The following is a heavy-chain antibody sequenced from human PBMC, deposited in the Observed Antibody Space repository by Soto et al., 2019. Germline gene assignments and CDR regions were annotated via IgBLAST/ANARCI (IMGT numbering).Heavy chain of an antibody. D-gene: IGHD5-18*01. J-gene: IGHJ6*02. V-gene: IGHV3-33*01. CDR2: MWYDRSHT. CDR3: SRDRSWRTGYSSGIAV. CDR1: AFTFSSYV. Sequence: HPGVTLRRSCAASAFTFSSYVMHWVRPAPGKGLEWVALMWYDRSHTYYAESVKGRFNISRDESKNMLFLHMSGLRAEDTAVYYCSRDRSWRTGYSSGIAVWGQGTTVTVPS.